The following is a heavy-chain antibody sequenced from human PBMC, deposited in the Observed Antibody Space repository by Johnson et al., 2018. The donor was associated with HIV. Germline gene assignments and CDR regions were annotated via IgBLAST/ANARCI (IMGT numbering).Heavy chain of an antibody. CDR1: GFTFSSYA. CDR3: AVWELGLGIDFDI. D-gene: IGHD1-26*01. Sequence: VQLVESGGGVVQPGRSLRLSCAASGFTFSSYAMHWVRQAPGKGLEWVSVIYTGGSTYYPDSVKGRFTISRDNSKNTLYLQMNSLRDEDTAVYYCAVWELGLGIDFDIWGQGTMVTVSS. CDR2: IYTGGST. J-gene: IGHJ3*02. V-gene: IGHV3-NL1*01.